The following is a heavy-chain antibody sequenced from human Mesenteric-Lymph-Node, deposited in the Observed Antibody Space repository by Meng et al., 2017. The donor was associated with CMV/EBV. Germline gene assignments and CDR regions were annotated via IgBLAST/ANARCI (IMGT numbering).Heavy chain of an antibody. D-gene: IGHD3-22*01. CDR2: ISSSSSYI. J-gene: IGHJ4*02. CDR3: ARDLGTYYYDSSGQGDY. CDR1: GFSFSTYS. V-gene: IGHV3-21*04. Sequence: GGSLRLSCAASGFSFSTYSMNWVRQAPGKGLEWVSSISSSSSYIYYADSVKGRFTISRDNAKNSLYLQMNSLRAEDTAVYYCARDLGTYYYDSSGQGDYWGQGTLVTVSS.